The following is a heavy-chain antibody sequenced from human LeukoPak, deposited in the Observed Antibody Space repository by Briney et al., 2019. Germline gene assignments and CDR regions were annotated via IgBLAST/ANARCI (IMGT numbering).Heavy chain of an antibody. J-gene: IGHJ3*02. CDR1: GLTVSSNY. CDR2: IYSGGST. V-gene: IGHV3-66*01. D-gene: IGHD5-18*01. Sequence: GGSLRLSCAASGLTVSSNYMSWVRQAPGKGLEWVSVIYSGGSTYYADSVKGRFTISRDNSKNTLYLQMNSLRAEDTAVYYCARGTAMAHDAFDIWGQGTMVTVSS. CDR3: ARGTAMAHDAFDI.